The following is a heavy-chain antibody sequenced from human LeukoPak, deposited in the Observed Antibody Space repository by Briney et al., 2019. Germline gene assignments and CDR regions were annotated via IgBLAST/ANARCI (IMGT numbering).Heavy chain of an antibody. J-gene: IGHJ4*02. V-gene: IGHV4-31*03. CDR3: ARAGGFFSPFGY. Sequence: SQTLSLTCTVSGGSISSGGYYWSWIRQHPGKGLEWIGYIYYSGSTYYNPSLKSRVTISVDTSKYQFSLKLSSVTAADTAVYYCARAGGFFSPFGYWGQGTLVTVSS. CDR1: GGSISSGGYY. D-gene: IGHD3-16*01. CDR2: IYYSGST.